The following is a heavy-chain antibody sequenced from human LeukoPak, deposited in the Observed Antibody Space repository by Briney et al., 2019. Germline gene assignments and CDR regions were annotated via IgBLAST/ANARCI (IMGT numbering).Heavy chain of an antibody. V-gene: IGHV4-4*07. CDR1: GASMDFDY. D-gene: IGHD3-10*01. Sequence: SETPSLTCTVSGASMDFDYWGGSRQPAGKGQGWIGRMYTNWSSYSNSSLTRRVTMSVDTSTNQFSLKLRSVTAADTAVYYCARDLLVRGVMSRVDPWGQGTLVIVSS. CDR3: ARDLLVRGVMSRVDP. CDR2: MYTNWSS. J-gene: IGHJ5*02.